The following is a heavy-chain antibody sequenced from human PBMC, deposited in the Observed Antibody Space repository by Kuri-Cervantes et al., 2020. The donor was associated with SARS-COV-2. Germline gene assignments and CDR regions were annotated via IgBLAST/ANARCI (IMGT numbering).Heavy chain of an antibody. V-gene: IGHV1-2*02. CDR3: ARAAMAVYYFDY. CDR1: GCTFTSYY. D-gene: IGHD5-18*01. Sequence: ASVKVSCKASGCTFTSYYMHWVRQAPGQGLEWMGWINPNSGGTNYAQKFQGRVTMTRDTSISTAYMELSRLRSDDTAVYYCARAAMAVYYFDYWGQGTLVTVSS. J-gene: IGHJ4*02. CDR2: INPNSGGT.